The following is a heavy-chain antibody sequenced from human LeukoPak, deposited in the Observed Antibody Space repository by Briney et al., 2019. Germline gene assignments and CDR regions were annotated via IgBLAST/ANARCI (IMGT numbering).Heavy chain of an antibody. D-gene: IGHD1-14*01. Sequence: SETLSLTCTVSGGSISSSSYYWGGLRPPPAKGLEWIGSIYYSGSTYYNPSLKSRVTISVDTSKNQFSLKLSSVTAADTAVYYCARWRTATFDYWGQGILVTVSS. V-gene: IGHV4-39*01. J-gene: IGHJ4*02. CDR2: IYYSGST. CDR3: ARWRTATFDY. CDR1: GGSISSSSYY.